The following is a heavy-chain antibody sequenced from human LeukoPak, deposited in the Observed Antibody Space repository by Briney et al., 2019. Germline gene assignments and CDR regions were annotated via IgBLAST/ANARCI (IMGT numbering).Heavy chain of an antibody. CDR1: GGTFSSYA. CDR2: IIRIFGTA. D-gene: IGHD3-3*01. V-gene: IGHV1-69*13. CDR3: ARDSRSGYYTREGNAFDI. Sequence: SVRVSCKASGGTFSSYAISWVRQARGQGLEWMGGIIRIFGTANYAEKFQGRVTITAHESTSTAYMELSSLRSEDTAVYYCARDSRSGYYTREGNAFDIWGQGTMVTVSS. J-gene: IGHJ3*02.